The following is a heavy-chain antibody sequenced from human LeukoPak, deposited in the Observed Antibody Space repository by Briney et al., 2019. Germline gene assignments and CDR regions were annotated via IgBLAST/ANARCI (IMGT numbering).Heavy chain of an antibody. CDR1: GASMRSFY. Sequence: SDTLSLTCSVSGASMRSFYWSWIRLRAGKELEWVGRVFSSVTRYYNPSLESRLTMSVDTSKNQFYLTLRSVTAADTAVYYCARDQTGLFDPWGQGTLVTVSS. CDR3: ARDQTGLFDP. D-gene: IGHD1-1*01. CDR2: VFSSVTR. V-gene: IGHV4-4*07. J-gene: IGHJ5*02.